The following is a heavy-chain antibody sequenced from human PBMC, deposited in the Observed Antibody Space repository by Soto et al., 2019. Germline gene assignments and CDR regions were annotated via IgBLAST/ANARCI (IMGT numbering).Heavy chain of an antibody. J-gene: IGHJ4*02. CDR2: ISSSSDII. D-gene: IGHD6-13*01. CDR1: GFSFSSCN. V-gene: IGHV3-48*01. Sequence: AGGSLRLSCAASGFSFSSCNMNWVRQAPGRGLEWVSFISSSSDIIRYADSVRGRFTISRDNAKNSLYLQMSSLGAEDTAVYYCARGLGTSWFFLWGQGTLVTVSS. CDR3: ARGLGTSWFFL.